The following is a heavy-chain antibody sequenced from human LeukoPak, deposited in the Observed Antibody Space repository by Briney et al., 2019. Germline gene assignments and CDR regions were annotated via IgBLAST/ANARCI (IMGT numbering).Heavy chain of an antibody. Sequence: GGSLRLSCAASGFTFSSYGMHWVRQAPGKGLEWVAVISYDGSNKYYADSVKGRFTISRDNSKNTLYLQMNSLRAEDTAVYYCAKDRAGYYDRYAQFDYWGQGTLVTVSS. CDR2: ISYDGSNK. J-gene: IGHJ4*02. CDR1: GFTFSSYG. V-gene: IGHV3-30*18. D-gene: IGHD3-3*01. CDR3: AKDRAGYYDRYAQFDY.